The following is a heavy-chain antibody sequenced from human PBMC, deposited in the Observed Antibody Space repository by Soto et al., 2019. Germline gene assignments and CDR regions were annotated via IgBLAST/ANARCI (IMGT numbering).Heavy chain of an antibody. CDR2: INPKSGAT. Sequence: ASVKVSCKASGYTLIDYYLHWVRQAPGQGLEWMGWINPKSGATNYAQKFQGRVTMTRDTTISTANMEVSRLTSDDTAVYYCAGESSGYGGYYYYGMDVWGQGTTVTVSS. J-gene: IGHJ6*02. CDR3: AGESSGYGGYYYYGMDV. D-gene: IGHD3-22*01. CDR1: GYTLIDYY. V-gene: IGHV1-2*02.